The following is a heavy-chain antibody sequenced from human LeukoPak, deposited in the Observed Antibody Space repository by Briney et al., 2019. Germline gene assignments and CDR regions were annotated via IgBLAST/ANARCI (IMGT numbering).Heavy chain of an antibody. CDR3: ARHVRTRPGIAAAGIDY. CDR1: GGSISGYF. D-gene: IGHD6-13*01. Sequence: PSETLSLTCTVSGGSISGYFWSWIRQPAGKGLEWIGRIYDRWSTNYNPSLKSRVTISVDTSKNQFSLKLSSVTAADTAVYYCARHVRTRPGIAAAGIDYWGQGTLVTVSS. CDR2: IYDRWST. J-gene: IGHJ4*02. V-gene: IGHV4-59*08.